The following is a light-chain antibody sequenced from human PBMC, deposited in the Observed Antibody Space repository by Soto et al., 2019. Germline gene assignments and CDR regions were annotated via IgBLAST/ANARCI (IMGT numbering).Light chain of an antibody. Sequence: QSALTQPASVSGSPGQSITISCTGTSSDVGGYNYVSWYQHHPGKAPKLMIYDASNRPSGVSNRFSGSMSGNTASLTISGLQPEDEADYYCSSYTTSNTRQIVFGTGTKVTVL. CDR3: SSYTTSNTRQIV. CDR2: DAS. J-gene: IGLJ1*01. CDR1: SSDVGGYNY. V-gene: IGLV2-14*03.